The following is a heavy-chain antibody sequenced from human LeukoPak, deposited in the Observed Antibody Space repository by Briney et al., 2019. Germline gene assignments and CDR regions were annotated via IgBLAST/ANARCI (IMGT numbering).Heavy chain of an antibody. D-gene: IGHD1-14*01. CDR2: IYYSGST. J-gene: IGHJ4*02. V-gene: IGHV4-59*06. CDR3: ARGMAH. Sequence: SETLSLTCTVSGGSISSYYWSRIRQPPGKGLEWIGYIYYSGSTYFNPSLKSRVTISVDTSKNQFSLKLSSVTAADTAVYYCARGMAHWGQGTLVTVSS. CDR1: GGSISSYY.